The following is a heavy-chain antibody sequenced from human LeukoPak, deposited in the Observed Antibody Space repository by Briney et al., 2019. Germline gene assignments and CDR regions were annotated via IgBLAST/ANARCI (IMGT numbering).Heavy chain of an antibody. D-gene: IGHD3-22*01. CDR1: NDSINSYY. J-gene: IGHJ3*02. Sequence: SETLSLTCSVSNDSINSYYWSWFRQPAGKGLEWIGRIYTSGSTNYNPSLKSRVTISVDTSKNQFSLKLSSVTAADTAVYYCARSDSSGSHAFDIWGQGTMVTVSS. CDR2: IYTSGST. CDR3: ARSDSSGSHAFDI. V-gene: IGHV4-4*07.